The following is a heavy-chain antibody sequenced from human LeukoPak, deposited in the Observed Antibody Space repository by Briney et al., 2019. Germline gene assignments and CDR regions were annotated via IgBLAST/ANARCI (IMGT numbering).Heavy chain of an antibody. J-gene: IGHJ6*02. CDR2: IYYSGST. D-gene: IGHD1-26*01. CDR1: GGSVSNGIYY. Sequence: SETLSLTCPVSGGSVSNGIYYGSWIRQPPGKGLEWIGYIYYSGSTNYNPSLKSRVTISVDTSKNQFSLKLSSVTAADTAVYYCARDLRIVGATYYYGMDVWGQGTTVTVSS. V-gene: IGHV4-61*01. CDR3: ARDLRIVGATYYYGMDV.